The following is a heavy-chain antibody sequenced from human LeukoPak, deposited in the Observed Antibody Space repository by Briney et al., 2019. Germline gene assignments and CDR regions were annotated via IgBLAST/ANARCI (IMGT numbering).Heavy chain of an antibody. J-gene: IGHJ1*01. Sequence: GGFLRLSCAASGFTFSSYATHWVRQAPGKGLEWVAVISYDGSNKYYADSVKGRFTISRDNSKNTLYLQMNSLRAEDTAVYYCARDLILRGERYFDRWAPYPGGFQHWGQGTLVTVSS. V-gene: IGHV3-30*04. CDR2: ISYDGSNK. CDR3: ARDLILRGERYFDRWAPYPGGFQH. CDR1: GFTFSSYA. D-gene: IGHD3-9*01.